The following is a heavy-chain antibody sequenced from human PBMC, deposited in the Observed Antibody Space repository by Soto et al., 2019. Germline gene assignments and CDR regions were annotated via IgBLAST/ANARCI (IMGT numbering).Heavy chain of an antibody. V-gene: IGHV3-30*18. CDR2: ISYDGSNK. D-gene: IGHD2-21*01. CDR1: GFTFSSYG. CDR3: AKHFRVVVNAIGANHAVDI. Sequence: PGGSLRLSCAASGFTFSSYGMHWVRQAPGKGLEWVAVISYDGSNKYYADSVKGRFTISRDNSKNTLYLQMNSLRAEDTAVYYYAKHFRVVVNAIGANHAVDIWGQGTMVTVSS. J-gene: IGHJ3*02.